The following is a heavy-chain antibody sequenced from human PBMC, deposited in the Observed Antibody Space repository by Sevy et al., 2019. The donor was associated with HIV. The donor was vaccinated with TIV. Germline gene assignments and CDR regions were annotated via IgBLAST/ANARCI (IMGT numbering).Heavy chain of an antibody. V-gene: IGHV3-23*01. J-gene: IGHJ6*02. CDR3: AKTRPGLAVTDYYYFGMDV. CDR1: GFTFSNYA. Sequence: GGSLRLSCATSGFTFSNYAMTWVHQTPGKGLEWVSSICGRGRSTFYSGSVEGRFTISRDNSKNTLYLQMNSLRVEDSAEYYCAKTRPGLAVTDYYYFGMDVWGQGTTVTVSS. D-gene: IGHD6-19*01. CDR2: ICGRGRST.